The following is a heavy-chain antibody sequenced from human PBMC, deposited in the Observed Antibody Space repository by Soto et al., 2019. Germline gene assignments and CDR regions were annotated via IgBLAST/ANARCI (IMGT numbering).Heavy chain of an antibody. CDR2: IYPGDSDT. J-gene: IGHJ6*02. D-gene: IGHD6-19*01. CDR1: GYSFTSYW. Sequence: EVQLVQSGAEVKKPGESLKISCKGSGYSFTSYWIGWVRQMPGKGLEWMGIIYPGDSDTRYIPSFQGQVTISADKSISTAYLQWSSLKASDTAMYYCARLVVAGPSGPFYSGMDVWGQGTTVTVSS. V-gene: IGHV5-51*03. CDR3: ARLVVAGPSGPFYSGMDV.